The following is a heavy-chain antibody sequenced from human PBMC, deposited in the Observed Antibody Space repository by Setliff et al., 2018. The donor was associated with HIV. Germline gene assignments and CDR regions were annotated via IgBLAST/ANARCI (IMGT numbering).Heavy chain of an antibody. Sequence: GASVKVSCKASGYTFTNYYMHWLRQAPGQGLEWVGGCSPKRGDSFYAQKFQGRVIISMDTSTSTTYMDLPRLTTDDTAIYFCARKQEIEGGVNKITFDLWGQGTLVTVSS. V-gene: IGHV1-2*02. CDR2: CSPKRGDS. CDR1: GYTFTNYY. J-gene: IGHJ4*02. CDR3: ARKQEIEGGVNKITFDL. D-gene: IGHD3-9*01.